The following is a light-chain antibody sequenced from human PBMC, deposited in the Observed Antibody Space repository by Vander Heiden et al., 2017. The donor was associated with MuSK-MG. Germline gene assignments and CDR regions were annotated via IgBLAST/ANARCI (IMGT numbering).Light chain of an antibody. Sequence: QYHLPLPASVSRSPALSITISCAGTSSDIGGYNYVCWYQQHPGKAPKLIIYDVIKRPSGVSNRFSGSKSGNTASLTISGRQAEDEADYYGSSDTSASTSTFGGGTKLTVL. V-gene: IGLV2-14*03. CDR2: DVI. CDR3: SSDTSASTST. J-gene: IGLJ2*01. CDR1: SSDIGGYNY.